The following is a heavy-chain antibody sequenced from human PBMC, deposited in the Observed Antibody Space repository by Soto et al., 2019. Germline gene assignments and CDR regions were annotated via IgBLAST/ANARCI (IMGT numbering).Heavy chain of an antibody. CDR2: ISAYNGNT. J-gene: IGHJ6*02. D-gene: IGHD2-2*02. Sequence: ASVKVSCKASGYTFTSYGISWVRQAPGQGLEWMGWISAYNGNTNYAQKLQGRVTMTTDTSTSTAYMELRSLRSDDTAVYYCARDRCSSTSCYRQYYYYGMDVWGQGTTVTVSS. CDR3: ARDRCSSTSCYRQYYYYGMDV. V-gene: IGHV1-18*04. CDR1: GYTFTSYG.